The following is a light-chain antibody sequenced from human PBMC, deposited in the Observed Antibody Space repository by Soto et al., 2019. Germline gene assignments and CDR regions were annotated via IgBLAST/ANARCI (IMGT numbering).Light chain of an antibody. Sequence: QSALTQPPSASGSPGQSVTISCTGTSSDVGTYNYVSWYQQHPGKAPKLMIYEVTKRPSWIPDRFSGSKSGNTASLTVSGLQAEDDADYYCCSYAGSTTYVFGTGTKLTVL. J-gene: IGLJ1*01. CDR1: SSDVGTYNY. V-gene: IGLV2-8*01. CDR2: EVT. CDR3: CSYAGSTTYV.